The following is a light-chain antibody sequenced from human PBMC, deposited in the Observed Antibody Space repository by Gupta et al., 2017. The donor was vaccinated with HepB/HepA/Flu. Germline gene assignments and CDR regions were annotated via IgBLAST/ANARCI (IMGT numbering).Light chain of an antibody. CDR1: SSDVGGYNY. CDR2: DVS. Sequence: QSALTPPASVSGSPGQSITTSCTGTSSDVGGYNYVSWYQQHPGKAPKLMIYDVSNRPSGVSNRFSGSKSGNTASLTISGLQAEDEADYYCSSYTSSIVVFGGGTKLTVL. CDR3: SSYTSSIVV. J-gene: IGLJ2*01. V-gene: IGLV2-14*01.